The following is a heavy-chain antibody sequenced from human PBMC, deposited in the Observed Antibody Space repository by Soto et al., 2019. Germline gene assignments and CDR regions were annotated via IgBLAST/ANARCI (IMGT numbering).Heavy chain of an antibody. CDR2: IWRDGNFQ. Sequence: QVQLVESGGGVVQPGRSLRLSCAASGFSFSSYNMHWVRQAPGKGLEWVTFIWRDGNFQSHADSVKGRFTVSRDNSNNTPYLQMDSLRGEDTAVYYCATDSWGPEVWGQGTTVTVSS. CDR1: GFSFSSYN. V-gene: IGHV3-33*01. CDR3: ATDSWGPEV. J-gene: IGHJ6*02. D-gene: IGHD7-27*01.